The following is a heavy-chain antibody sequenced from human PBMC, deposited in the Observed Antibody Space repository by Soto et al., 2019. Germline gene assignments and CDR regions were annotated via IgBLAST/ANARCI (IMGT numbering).Heavy chain of an antibody. CDR1: GVPFNNYA. CDR3: AKDRLAGNFDY. V-gene: IGHV3-23*01. Sequence: TGGSLRLSCAASGVPFNNYAMNWVRQAPGKGLEWVATISATGGSTYYADSVKGRFTISRDNSKNTLYLQMNGLRVEDTAVYYCAKDRLAGNFDYWGQGTQVTVSS. CDR2: ISATGGST. J-gene: IGHJ4*02.